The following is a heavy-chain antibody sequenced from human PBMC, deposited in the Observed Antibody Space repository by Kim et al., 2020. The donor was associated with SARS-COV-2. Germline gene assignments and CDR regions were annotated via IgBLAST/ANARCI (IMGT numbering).Heavy chain of an antibody. CDR3: ARDLKAWTVWYFDY. V-gene: IGHV1-18*04. J-gene: IGHJ4*02. CDR1: GYTFTSYG. D-gene: IGHD2-21*01. Sequence: ASVKVSCKASGYTFTSYGISWVRQAPGQGLEWMGWISAYNGNTNYAQKLQGRVTMTTDTSTSTAYMELRSLRSDDTAVYYCARDLKAWTVWYFDYWGQGTLVTVSS. CDR2: ISAYNGNT.